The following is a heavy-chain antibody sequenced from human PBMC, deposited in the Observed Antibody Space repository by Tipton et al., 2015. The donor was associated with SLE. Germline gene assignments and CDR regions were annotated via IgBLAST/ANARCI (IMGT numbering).Heavy chain of an antibody. Sequence: SLRLSCEASGFSVSNYYMNWVRRTPGKGLEWVSVIYNSGATYYADSVKGRFSFSRDNSKNTVYLQMNSLRDDDTGVYYCARESLGCDYWGQGSLVTVSS. J-gene: IGHJ4*02. CDR1: GFSVSNYY. CDR2: IYNSGAT. D-gene: IGHD3/OR15-3a*01. CDR3: ARESLGCDY. V-gene: IGHV3-66*01.